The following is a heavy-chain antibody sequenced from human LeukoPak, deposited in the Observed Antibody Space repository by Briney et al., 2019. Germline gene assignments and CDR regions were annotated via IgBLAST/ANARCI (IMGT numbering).Heavy chain of an antibody. D-gene: IGHD2-21*02. CDR1: GYTFTSYY. CDR3: ARSGDTASTAYYYYYYYYMDV. J-gene: IGHJ6*03. CDR2: INPSGGST. V-gene: IGHV1-46*01. Sequence: ASVKVSCKASGYTFTSYYMHWVRQAPGQGLEWMGIINPSGGSTSYAQKFQGRVTMTRDMSTSTVYMELSSLRSEDTAVYYCARSGDTASTAYYYYYYYYMDVRGKGTTVTVSS.